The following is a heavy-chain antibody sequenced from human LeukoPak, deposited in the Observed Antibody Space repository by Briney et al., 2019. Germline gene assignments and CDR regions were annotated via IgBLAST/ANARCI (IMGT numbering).Heavy chain of an antibody. D-gene: IGHD6-13*01. Sequence: SETLSLTCAVYGGSLNGYYWSWIRQPPGKRLEWIGEIDHSGSTQYNPSLKSRVTISLDTSKKQFSLKLTSLTAADTAFYYCARYGMAAEGIWWFDPWGQGTLVTVSS. J-gene: IGHJ5*02. CDR1: GGSLNGYY. CDR3: ARYGMAAEGIWWFDP. V-gene: IGHV4-34*01. CDR2: IDHSGST.